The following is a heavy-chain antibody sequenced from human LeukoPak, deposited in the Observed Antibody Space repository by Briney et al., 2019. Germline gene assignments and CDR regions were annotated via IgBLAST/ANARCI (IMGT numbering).Heavy chain of an antibody. CDR1: GFTFSSYE. V-gene: IGHV3-48*03. D-gene: IGHD1-26*01. J-gene: IGHJ4*02. Sequence: GGSLRLSCAASGFTFSSYEMNWVRQAPGKGLEWVSYISSSGSTIYYADSVKGRFTISRDNAKNSLYLQMNSLRAEDTAVYYCATENRYSGSPFDYWGQGTLVTVSS. CDR3: ATENRYSGSPFDY. CDR2: ISSSGSTI.